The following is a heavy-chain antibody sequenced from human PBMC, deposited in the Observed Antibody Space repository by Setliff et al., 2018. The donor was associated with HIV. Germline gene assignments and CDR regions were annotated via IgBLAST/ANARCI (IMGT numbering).Heavy chain of an antibody. V-gene: IGHV1-8*01. CDR1: GSTFSTYD. Sequence: ASVKVSCKASGSTFSTYDINWVRQAPGQGPEWVGWMNPNSGNTGYAPKLQGRVTMTRNTSISTAYMELSSLRSDDTAIYYCARVDCGGDCYWEDDYGLDVWGQGTTVTVSS. CDR3: ARVDCGGDCYWEDDYGLDV. D-gene: IGHD2-21*02. CDR2: MNPNSGNT. J-gene: IGHJ6*02.